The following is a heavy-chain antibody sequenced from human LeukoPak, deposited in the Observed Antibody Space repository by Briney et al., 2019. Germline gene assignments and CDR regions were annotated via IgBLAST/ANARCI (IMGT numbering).Heavy chain of an antibody. CDR3: ARVGGYDYDLDY. D-gene: IGHD5-12*01. V-gene: IGHV3-66*01. CDR1: GFTVSSNY. Sequence: GGSLRLSCAASGFTVSSNYMSWVRQAPGKGLEWVSVIYSGGSTYYADSVKGGFTISRDNSKNTLYLQMNSLRAEDTAVYYCARVGGYDYDLDYWGQGTLVTVSS. J-gene: IGHJ4*02. CDR2: IYSGGST.